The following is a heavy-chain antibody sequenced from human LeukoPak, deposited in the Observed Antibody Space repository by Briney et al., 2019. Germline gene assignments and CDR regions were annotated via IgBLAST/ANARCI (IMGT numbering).Heavy chain of an antibody. CDR1: GFTFSSYG. D-gene: IGHD3-22*01. CDR3: AKAVHMIVVSPVDY. CDR2: IRYDGSNK. V-gene: IGHV3-30*02. Sequence: PGGSLRLSCAASGFTFSSYGMHWVRQAPGKGLEWVAFIRYDGSNKYYADSVKGRFTISRDNSKNTLYLQMNSLRAEDTAVYYCAKAVHMIVVSPVDYWGQGTLVTVSS. J-gene: IGHJ4*02.